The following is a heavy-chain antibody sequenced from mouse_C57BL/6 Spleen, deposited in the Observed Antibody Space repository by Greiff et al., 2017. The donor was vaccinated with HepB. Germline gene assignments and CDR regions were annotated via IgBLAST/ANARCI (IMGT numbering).Heavy chain of an antibody. J-gene: IGHJ2*01. CDR2: ISYDGSN. Sequence: EVKLQESGPGLVKPSQSLSLTCSVTGYSITSGYYWNWIRQFPGNKLEWMGYISYDGSNNYNPSLKNRISITRDTSKNQFFLKLNSVTTEDTATYYCAREDHYFDYWGQGTPLTGSS. CDR3: AREDHYFDY. CDR1: GYSITSGYY. V-gene: IGHV3-6*01.